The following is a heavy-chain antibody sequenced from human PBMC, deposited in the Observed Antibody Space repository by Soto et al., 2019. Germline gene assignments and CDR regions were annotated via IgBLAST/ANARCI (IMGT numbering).Heavy chain of an antibody. Sequence: EVQLVESGGGLVQPGGSLRLSCAASGFTFRSYWMGWVRQAPGKGLEWVANIKQDGSDIYYVDSVRGRFTISRDNAKNSLYLQMNSLRAEDTAVYYCARVLSYGWFDPWGQGTLVTVSS. CDR2: IKQDGSDI. CDR3: ARVLSYGWFDP. CDR1: GFTFRSYW. D-gene: IGHD4-17*01. J-gene: IGHJ5*02. V-gene: IGHV3-7*04.